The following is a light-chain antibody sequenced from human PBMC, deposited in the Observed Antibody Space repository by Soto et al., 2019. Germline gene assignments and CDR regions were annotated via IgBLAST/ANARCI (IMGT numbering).Light chain of an antibody. CDR2: RAS. Sequence: EIVMTQSPATLSVSPGGSATLSCRASQHVSSNFAWYRQKPGQAPTLLIYRASTRATGIPARFSGNGSGTEFTLNISSLQSEDFAVYYCQQYNNWPYTFGQGTKLEIK. CDR3: QQYNNWPYT. CDR1: QHVSSN. V-gene: IGKV3-15*01. J-gene: IGKJ2*01.